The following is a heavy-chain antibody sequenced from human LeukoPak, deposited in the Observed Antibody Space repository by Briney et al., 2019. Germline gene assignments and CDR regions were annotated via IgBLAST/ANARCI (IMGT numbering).Heavy chain of an antibody. J-gene: IGHJ4*02. CDR1: GFLFSDYY. CDR3: GRGKSPAAVDD. Sequence: GGSLRLSCAASGFLFSDYYMHWVRQAPGKGLVWVSHINGDGSNVNYADSVKGRFTISRDNAKNTLYLQMNSLRVEDTALYYCGRGKSPAAVDDWGQGTLVTVPS. D-gene: IGHD2-2*01. V-gene: IGHV3-74*01. CDR2: INGDGSNV.